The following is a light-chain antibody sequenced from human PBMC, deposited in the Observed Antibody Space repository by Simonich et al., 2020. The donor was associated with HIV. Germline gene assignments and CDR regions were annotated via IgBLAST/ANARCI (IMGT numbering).Light chain of an antibody. V-gene: IGKV1-5*03. CDR3: QQYNSYPYT. Sequence: DIQMTQSPSTLSASVGDRVTITCRASHRISRWLAWYQPKPGKDPKLLIYKASSLESGVPSRFSGIGSGTEFTLTISSLQPDDSATYYCQQYNSYPYTFGQGTKLEIK. CDR1: HRISRW. CDR2: KAS. J-gene: IGKJ2*01.